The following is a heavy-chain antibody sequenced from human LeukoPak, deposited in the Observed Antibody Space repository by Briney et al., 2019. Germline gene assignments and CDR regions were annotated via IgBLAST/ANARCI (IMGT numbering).Heavy chain of an antibody. CDR3: TRDQTPYY. V-gene: IGHV3-49*04. CDR2: IRSKVYGGTP. CDR1: GFTFGDYA. Sequence: PVGSLRLSCTASGFTFGDYAMTWVRQAPGKGLEWVGFIRSKVYGGTPEYAASVKGRFTISRDDSQGIAYLQMNSLKTEDTAVYYCTRDQTPYYWGQGTLVTVSS. J-gene: IGHJ4*02.